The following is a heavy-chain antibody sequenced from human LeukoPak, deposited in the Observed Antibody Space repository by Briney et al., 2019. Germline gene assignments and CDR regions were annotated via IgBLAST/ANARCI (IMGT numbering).Heavy chain of an antibody. V-gene: IGHV3-21*01. D-gene: IGHD1-26*01. CDR1: GFTFSSYS. J-gene: IGHJ4*02. CDR3: ARGGGSYFDY. CDR2: ISSSSSYI. Sequence: PGGSLRLSCAASGFTFSSYSMNWVRQAPGKGLEWVSSISSSSSYIYYADSVKGRFTISGDNAKNSLYLQLNSLRAEDTAVYYCARGGGSYFDYWGQGTLVTVSS.